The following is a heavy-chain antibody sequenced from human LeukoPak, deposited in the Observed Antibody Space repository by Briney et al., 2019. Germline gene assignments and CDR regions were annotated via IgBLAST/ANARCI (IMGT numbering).Heavy chain of an antibody. CDR1: GGSISSGGYY. CDR3: ARSKKVMNWFDP. V-gene: IGHV4-31*03. CDR2: IYYSGST. D-gene: IGHD3-16*01. Sequence: PSETLSLTCTVSGGSISSGGYYWSWIRQHPGKGLEWIGYIYYSGSTYYNPSLKSRVTISVDTSKNQFSLKLSSVTAADTAVYYCARSKKVMNWFDPWGQGNLVTVSS. J-gene: IGHJ5*02.